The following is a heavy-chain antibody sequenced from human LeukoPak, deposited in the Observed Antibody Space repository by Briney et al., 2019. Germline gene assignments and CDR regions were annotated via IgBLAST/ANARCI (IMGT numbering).Heavy chain of an antibody. Sequence: ASVKVSCKASGYTFTSYGISWVRQAPGQGLEWMGWISAYNGNTNYAQKLQGRVTMTTDTSTSTAYMELRSLRSDDTAVYYCARARGSRWLQLRFDPWGQGTLVTVSS. D-gene: IGHD5-24*01. CDR2: ISAYNGNT. J-gene: IGHJ5*02. CDR3: ARARGSRWLQLRFDP. V-gene: IGHV1-18*01. CDR1: GYTFTSYG.